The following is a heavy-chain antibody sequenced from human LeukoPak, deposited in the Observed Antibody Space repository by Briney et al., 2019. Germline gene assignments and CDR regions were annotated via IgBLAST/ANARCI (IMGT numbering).Heavy chain of an antibody. D-gene: IGHD5-18*01. CDR3: ARGDTAMATNY. V-gene: IGHV1-69*13. CDR1: GGTFSSYA. Sequence: SVKVSCKSSGGTFSSYAISWVRQAPGQGLEWVGGIIPIFGTANYAQKFQGRVTITADESTSTDYMELSSLRSEDTAVYYCARGDTAMATNYWGQGTLVTVSS. J-gene: IGHJ4*02. CDR2: IIPIFGTA.